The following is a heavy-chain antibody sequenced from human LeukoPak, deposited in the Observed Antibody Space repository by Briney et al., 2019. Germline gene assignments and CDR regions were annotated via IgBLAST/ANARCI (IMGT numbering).Heavy chain of an antibody. CDR1: NYNFSDYT. CDR3: ARGPLYGDYYCDF. CDR2: ISPKNGDT. Sequence: ASVKVSCKASNYNFSDYTINWVRQAPGQGLEWMGWISPKNGDTNPAQRFQGRVTMTTETSTTTAYMDLRNLTSDDTAVYFCARGPLYGDYYCDFWGQGPLVTVSS. V-gene: IGHV1-18*01. D-gene: IGHD4-17*01. J-gene: IGHJ4*02.